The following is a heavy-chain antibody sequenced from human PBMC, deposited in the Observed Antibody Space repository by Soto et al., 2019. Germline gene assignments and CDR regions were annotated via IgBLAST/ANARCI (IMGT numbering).Heavy chain of an antibody. Sequence: PGVSLRLSCAASGFTFSTYAMSWVRQAPGKGLEWVSAISGSGGSTYYADPVKGRFTISRDSSKNTLYLQMNSLRAEGTSVHDCARGVGYRSSNRCYLWLDYWRQECMVTVSS. V-gene: IGHV3-23*01. J-gene: IGHJ4*02. CDR3: ARGVGYRSSNRCYLWLDY. CDR1: GFTFSTYA. D-gene: IGHD2-2*01. CDR2: ISGSGGST.